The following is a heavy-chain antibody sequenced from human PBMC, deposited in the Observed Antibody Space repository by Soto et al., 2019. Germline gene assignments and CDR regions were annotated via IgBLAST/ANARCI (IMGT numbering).Heavy chain of an antibody. CDR2: IWYDGSNK. CDR3: ARGASGYSSGWLVLGY. Sequence: QVQLVESGGGVVQPGRSLRLSCAASGFTFSSYGMHWVRQAPGKGLEWVAVIWYDGSNKYYADSVKGRFTISRDNSKNTLYLQMNSLRAEDTAVYYCARGASGYSSGWLVLGYWGQGALVTVSS. D-gene: IGHD6-19*01. V-gene: IGHV3-33*01. J-gene: IGHJ4*02. CDR1: GFTFSSYG.